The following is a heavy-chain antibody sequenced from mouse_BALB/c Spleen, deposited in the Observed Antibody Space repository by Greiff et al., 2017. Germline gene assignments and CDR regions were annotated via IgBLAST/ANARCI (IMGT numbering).Heavy chain of an antibody. V-gene: IGHV14-3*02. CDR3: ASPDSAGDGGFAY. CDR1: GFNIKDTY. J-gene: IGHJ3*01. CDR2: IDPANGNT. Sequence: VQLQQSGAELVKPGASVKLSCTASGFNIKDTYMHWVKQRPEQGLEWIGRIDPANGNTKYDPKFQGKATITADTSSNTAYLQLSSLTSEDTAVYYCASPDSAGDGGFAYWGQGTLVTVSA. D-gene: IGHD3-2*01.